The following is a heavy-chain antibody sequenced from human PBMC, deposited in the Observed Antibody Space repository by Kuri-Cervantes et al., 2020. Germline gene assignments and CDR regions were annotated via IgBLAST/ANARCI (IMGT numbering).Heavy chain of an antibody. CDR3: ARVTYYYGSGSYYYMDV. J-gene: IGHJ6*03. V-gene: IGHV4-38-2*01. D-gene: IGHD3-10*01. CDR1: GYSISSGYY. Sequence: SETLSLTCAVSGYSISSGYYWGWIRQPPGKGLEWIGSIYHSGSTYYDPSLKGRVTISVDTSKNQFSLKLSSVTAADTAVYYCARVTYYYGSGSYYYMDVWGKGTTVTVSS. CDR2: IYHSGST.